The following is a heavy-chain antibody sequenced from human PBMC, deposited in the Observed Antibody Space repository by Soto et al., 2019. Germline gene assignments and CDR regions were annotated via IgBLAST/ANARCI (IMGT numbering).Heavy chain of an antibody. CDR2: MNPNSGNT. CDR3: ARGRNGMDV. J-gene: IGHJ6*02. Sequence: QVQLVQSGAEVKKPGASVKVSCKASGDTFTNYDSKWVRQATGQGLEWMGWMNPNSGNTGYAQKFQGRVTMTRNTSISTAYMELRCLRSEDTAVYYCARGRNGMDVWGQGTTVTVSS. V-gene: IGHV1-8*01. CDR1: GDTFTNYD.